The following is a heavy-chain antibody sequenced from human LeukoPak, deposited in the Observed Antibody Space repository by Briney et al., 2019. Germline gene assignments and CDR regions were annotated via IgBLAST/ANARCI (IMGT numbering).Heavy chain of an antibody. CDR1: GGTFTSYA. D-gene: IGHD2-2*02. Sequence: SVKVSCKASGGTFTSYAISWVRQAPGQGLEWMGGIIPIFGTANYAQKFQGRVTITTDESTSTAYMELSSLRSEDTAVYYCARNRVDCSSTSCYMGYFDYWGQGTLVTVSS. CDR3: ARNRVDCSSTSCYMGYFDY. V-gene: IGHV1-69*05. J-gene: IGHJ4*02. CDR2: IIPIFGTA.